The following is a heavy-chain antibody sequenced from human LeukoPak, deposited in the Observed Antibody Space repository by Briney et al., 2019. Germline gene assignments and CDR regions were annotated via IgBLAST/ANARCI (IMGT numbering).Heavy chain of an antibody. CDR1: GYTFTSYD. D-gene: IGHD6-13*01. V-gene: IGHV1-8*01. Sequence: ASVKVSCKASGYTFTSYDINWVRQATGQGLEWMGWMNPNSGNTGYAQKFQGRVTMTRNTSISTAYMELSSLRSEDTAVYYCARVCGSSWYSLRYYYYGMDVWGQGTTVTVSS. CDR2: MNPNSGNT. J-gene: IGHJ6*02. CDR3: ARVCGSSWYSLRYYYYGMDV.